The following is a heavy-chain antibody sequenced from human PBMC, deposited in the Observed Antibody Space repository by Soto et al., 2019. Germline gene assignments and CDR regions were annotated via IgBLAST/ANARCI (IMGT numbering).Heavy chain of an antibody. CDR2: ISGSGNTI. J-gene: IGHJ4*02. Sequence: QVQLVESGGGVVKPGGSLRVSCAASGFTFSDYYMSWIRQAPGKGLEWVSYISGSGNTIYYADSGKDRFTISRDNAKNTLFLQINSLRSDVTAVYYCARRNSYKYIWGIYRQTPLDHLGQGTLVTVSS. CDR3: ARRNSYKYIWGIYRQTPLDH. V-gene: IGHV3-11*01. CDR1: GFTFSDYY. D-gene: IGHD3-16*02.